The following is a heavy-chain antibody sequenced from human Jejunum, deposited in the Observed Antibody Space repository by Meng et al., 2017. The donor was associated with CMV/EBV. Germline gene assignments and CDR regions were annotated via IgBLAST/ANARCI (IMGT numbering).Heavy chain of an antibody. Sequence: CKTSGYSFTNYQMHWGRQAPGQGVEWMGVINPSDGSTTYAQKFQGRVTMTRDTSTSTLYVELSNLRSEDTAVYYCAREAQYYLDYWGQGTLVTVSS. CDR2: INPSDGST. V-gene: IGHV1-46*01. CDR3: AREAQYYLDY. J-gene: IGHJ4*02. CDR1: GYSFTNYQ.